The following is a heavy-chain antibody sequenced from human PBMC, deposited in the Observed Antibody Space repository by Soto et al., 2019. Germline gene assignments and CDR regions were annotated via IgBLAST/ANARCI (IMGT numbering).Heavy chain of an antibody. CDR2: ISYDGVNK. V-gene: IGHV3-30*18. CDR3: AKSVYNWNDGFFDY. CDR1: GFTFSTYG. D-gene: IGHD1-1*01. J-gene: IGHJ4*02. Sequence: QVQLVESGGGVVQPGRSLRLSCAASGFTFSTYGMHWVRQAPGKGLEWVAVISYDGVNKYYADSVKGRFTISRDNCXNTLYLQMNSLRAEDTAVYYCAKSVYNWNDGFFDYWGQGTLVTVSS.